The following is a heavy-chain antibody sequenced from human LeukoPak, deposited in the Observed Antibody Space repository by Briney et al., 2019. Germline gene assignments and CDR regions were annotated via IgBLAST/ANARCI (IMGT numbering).Heavy chain of an antibody. V-gene: IGHV3-23*01. Sequence: GGSLRLSCAASQFTFNNYAMSWVRQAPGKGLEWVAGISDRGGNTYYADSVKGRFTISRDNSKNTLYLQMNSLRAEDTAVYYCAKGVAGWGKNYFDHWGQGTLVTVSS. D-gene: IGHD3-16*01. J-gene: IGHJ4*02. CDR1: QFTFNNYA. CDR3: AKGVAGWGKNYFDH. CDR2: ISDRGGNT.